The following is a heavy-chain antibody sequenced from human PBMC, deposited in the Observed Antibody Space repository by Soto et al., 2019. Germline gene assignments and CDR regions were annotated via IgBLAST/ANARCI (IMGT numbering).Heavy chain of an antibody. CDR1: GFTIINYV. CDR3: AKYFASGSYYHFDS. V-gene: IGHV3-23*01. D-gene: IGHD3-10*01. Sequence: PGGSPSLCCTVSGFTIINYVMTWVRQAPGKGLEWVSSISGDGRTTFYADSVRGRFTFSRDNSRNTVSLEVNSLRAEDTALYFSAKYFASGSYYHFDSWGQGTLVTVSS. J-gene: IGHJ4*02. CDR2: ISGDGRTT.